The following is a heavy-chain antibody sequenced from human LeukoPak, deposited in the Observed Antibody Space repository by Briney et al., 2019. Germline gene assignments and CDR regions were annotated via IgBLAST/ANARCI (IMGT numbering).Heavy chain of an antibody. D-gene: IGHD3-22*01. Sequence: SVKVSCKASGFTFTTSAMQWVRQARGQRLEWIGWIVVGSGNTNYAQKFQERVTITRDMSTSTAYLELSSLRSEDTAVYYCAAAYRYFYDRGGYFDYWGQGTLVTVSS. CDR1: GFTFTTSA. V-gene: IGHV1-58*02. J-gene: IGHJ4*02. CDR2: IVVGSGNT. CDR3: AAAYRYFYDRGGYFDY.